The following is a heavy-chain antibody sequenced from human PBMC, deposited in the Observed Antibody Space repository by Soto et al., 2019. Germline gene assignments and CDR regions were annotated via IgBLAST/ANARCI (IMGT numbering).Heavy chain of an antibody. CDR1: GYTFTGYY. V-gene: IGHV1-2*02. CDR2: INPNSGGT. J-gene: IGHJ4*02. Sequence: GASVKVSCKASGYTFTGYYMHWVRQAPGQGLEWMGWINPNSGGTNYAQKFQGRVTMTRDTSISTAYMELSRLRSNDTAVYYCARSYSSGWEPNHTGFDYWGQGTLVTVSS. D-gene: IGHD6-19*01. CDR3: ARSYSSGWEPNHTGFDY.